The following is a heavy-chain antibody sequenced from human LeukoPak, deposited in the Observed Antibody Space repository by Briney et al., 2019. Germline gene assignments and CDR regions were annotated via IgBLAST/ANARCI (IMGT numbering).Heavy chain of an antibody. CDR1: GFNFGVYW. CDR2: MSQDGHYV. D-gene: IGHD2-21*01. CDR3: AREYYSSFDF. V-gene: IGHV3-7*01. Sequence: GGSLRLSCAASGFNFGVYWMSWVRQAPGKGLEWVATMSQDGHYVYYVDSVKGRFYISRDNARNSLYLQMDSLRAEDTAAYYCAREYYSSFDFWGQGALVTVSS. J-gene: IGHJ4*02.